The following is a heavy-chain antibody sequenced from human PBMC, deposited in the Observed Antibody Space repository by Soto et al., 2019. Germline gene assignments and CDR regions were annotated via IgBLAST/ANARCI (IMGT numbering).Heavy chain of an antibody. CDR1: GGTFSSYA. Sequence: SVKVSCKASGGTFSSYAISWVRQAPGQGLEWMGGIIPIFGTANYAQKFQGRVTITADKSTSTAYMELSSLRSEDTAVYYCARDPRIVGATVDAFDIWGQGTMVTVSS. V-gene: IGHV1-69*06. D-gene: IGHD1-26*01. CDR3: ARDPRIVGATVDAFDI. J-gene: IGHJ3*02. CDR2: IIPIFGTA.